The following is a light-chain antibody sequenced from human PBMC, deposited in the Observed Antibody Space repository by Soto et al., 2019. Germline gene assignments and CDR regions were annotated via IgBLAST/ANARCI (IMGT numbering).Light chain of an antibody. CDR2: SNN. CDR1: SSNIGSNT. J-gene: IGLJ2*01. V-gene: IGLV1-44*01. Sequence: QSVLTQPPSASGTPGQRVTISCSGSSSNIGSNTVNWYQQLPGTAPKLLIYSNNQRPSGVPDRFSVSKSGTSASLAISGLQSEDEADYYCAAWDDSLNVLVFGGGTKVTVL. CDR3: AAWDDSLNVLV.